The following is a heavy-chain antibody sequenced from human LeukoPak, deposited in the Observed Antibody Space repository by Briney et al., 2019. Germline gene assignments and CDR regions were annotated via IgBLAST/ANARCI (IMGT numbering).Heavy chain of an antibody. J-gene: IGHJ4*02. CDR2: ISGSGGST. V-gene: IGHV3-23*01. Sequence: GGSLRLSCAASGFTFSSYAMSWVRQAPGKGLEWVSAISGSGGSTYYADSVKGRFTISRDNSKNTLYLQMNSLRAEDTAVYYCAKDSPRLTKLRFLEWLSVPFDYWGQGTLVTVSS. CDR3: AKDSPRLTKLRFLEWLSVPFDY. D-gene: IGHD3-3*01. CDR1: GFTFSSYA.